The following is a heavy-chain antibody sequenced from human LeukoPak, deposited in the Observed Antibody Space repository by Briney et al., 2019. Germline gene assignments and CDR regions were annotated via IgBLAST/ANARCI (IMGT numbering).Heavy chain of an antibody. CDR3: ARDGSKRGRYYFDS. V-gene: IGHV3-48*03. CDR1: GFIFSSYE. J-gene: IGHJ4*02. Sequence: PGGSLRLSCAASGFIFSSYEINWVRQAPGKGLEWISYINSGGNIINYADSVKGRFTLSRDNAKKSLFLQMNSLRAEDTAIYYCARDGSKRGRYYFDSWGQGTLVTVSS. CDR2: INSGGNII. D-gene: IGHD3-10*01.